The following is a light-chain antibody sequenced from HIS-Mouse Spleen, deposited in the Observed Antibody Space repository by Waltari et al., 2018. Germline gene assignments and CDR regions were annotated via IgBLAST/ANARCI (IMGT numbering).Light chain of an antibody. CDR1: SPNIGSNP. V-gene: IGLV1-44*01. CDR3: AAWDDSLSRV. J-gene: IGLJ3*02. CDR2: SNN. Sequence: QSVLTQPPSASGTTGQRVTISCSGSSPNIGSNPVNWYQQLPGTAPKLLIYSNNQRPSGVPDRFSGSKSGTSASLAISGLQSEDEADYYCAAWDDSLSRVFGGGTKLTVL.